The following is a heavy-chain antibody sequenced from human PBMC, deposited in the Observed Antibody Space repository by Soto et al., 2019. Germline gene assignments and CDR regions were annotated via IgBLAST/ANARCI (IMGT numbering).Heavy chain of an antibody. CDR3: ARGERGYGGLHY. Sequence: QVTLKEAGPVLVKPTQTLTLTCTVSGFSRTNARMDVSWIRQPPGKALGWLAHIVSNDDKSYSTSLKGTLTTPKNTPKGHVVLTMTHMDPVHTGTYYRARGERGYGGLHYSGQGTMVTVSS. D-gene: IGHD5-12*01. CDR2: IVSNDDK. J-gene: IGHJ4*02. CDR1: GFSRTNARMD. V-gene: IGHV2-26*01.